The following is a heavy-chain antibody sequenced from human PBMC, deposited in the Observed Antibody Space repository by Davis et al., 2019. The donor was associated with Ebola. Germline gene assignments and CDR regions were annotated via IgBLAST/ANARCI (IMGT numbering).Heavy chain of an antibody. V-gene: IGHV3-74*01. CDR1: GFTFSSYW. D-gene: IGHD2-15*01. J-gene: IGHJ4*02. Sequence: HTGGSLRLSCAASGFTFSSYWMHWVRQAPGKGLVWVSRINSDGSSTSYADSVKGRFTISRDNAKNTLYLQMNSLRAEDTAVYYCARGLGYCSGGSCYFPFDYWGQGTLVTVSS. CDR3: ARGLGYCSGGSCYFPFDY. CDR2: INSDGSST.